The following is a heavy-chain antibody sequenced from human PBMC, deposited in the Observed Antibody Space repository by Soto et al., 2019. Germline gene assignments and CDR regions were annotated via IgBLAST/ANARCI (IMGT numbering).Heavy chain of an antibody. Sequence: ASVKVSCKVSGYTLTELSMHWVRQAPGKGLEWMGGFDPEDGETIYAQKFQGRVTMTEDTSTDTAYMELSSLRSEDTAVYYCATRGYCSGGSCYEYYYGMDVWGQGTTVTVSS. CDR3: ATRGYCSGGSCYEYYYGMDV. CDR1: GYTLTELS. V-gene: IGHV1-24*01. J-gene: IGHJ6*02. D-gene: IGHD2-15*01. CDR2: FDPEDGET.